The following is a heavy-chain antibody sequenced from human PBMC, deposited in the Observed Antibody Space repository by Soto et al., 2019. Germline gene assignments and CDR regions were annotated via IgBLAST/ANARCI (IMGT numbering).Heavy chain of an antibody. J-gene: IGHJ6*02. D-gene: IGHD2-2*01. Sequence: GGSLRLSCAASGFTFSTYAMGWVRQALGKGLEWVAVISYDGSNKYYADSVKGRFTISRDNSKNTLYLQMNSLRAEDTAVYYCAREYCSSTSCPQGYYYYYGMDVWGQGTTVTVSS. V-gene: IGHV3-30-3*01. CDR2: ISYDGSNK. CDR1: GFTFSTYA. CDR3: AREYCSSTSCPQGYYYYYGMDV.